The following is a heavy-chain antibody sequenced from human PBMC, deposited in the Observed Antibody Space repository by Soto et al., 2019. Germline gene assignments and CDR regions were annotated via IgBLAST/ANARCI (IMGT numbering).Heavy chain of an antibody. CDR2: IKSQASGGTI. CDR3: THLLSLAHPYSYL. CDR1: CITFIYAW. V-gene: IGHV3-15*07. Sequence: AGGSLRLSCAASCITFIYAWMDWVRQAPGKRLEWVGRIKSQASGGTIDYAAPVKGRFTISRDDSKNTVYLQMDSLKTEDTAVYYCTHLLSLAHPYSYLWGQGTQVTVS. D-gene: IGHD2-21*01. J-gene: IGHJ4*02.